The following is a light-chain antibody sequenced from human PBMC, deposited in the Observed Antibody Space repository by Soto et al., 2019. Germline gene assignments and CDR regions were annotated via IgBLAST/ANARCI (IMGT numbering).Light chain of an antibody. V-gene: IGKV3-20*01. CDR1: QSVSNIY. Sequence: EIVLTQSPDTLSLSPGERATLSCRASQSVSNIYLAWYQQKPGQAPRLLIYDASNRATGIPDRFSGSGSETDFTLTISRLEPEDFAVYYCQQYGTTRITFGQGTRLEIK. CDR2: DAS. CDR3: QQYGTTRIT. J-gene: IGKJ5*01.